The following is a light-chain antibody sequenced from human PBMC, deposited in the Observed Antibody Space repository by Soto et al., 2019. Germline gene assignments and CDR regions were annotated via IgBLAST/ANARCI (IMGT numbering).Light chain of an antibody. CDR3: QQLNTYPVT. J-gene: IGKJ4*01. V-gene: IGKV1-5*01. CDR2: AAS. Sequence: DIKMTQSPSTLSASVGDRVTITCRASQSISSWLAWYQQKPGRAPKLLISAASTLQSGVPARFSGSGSGTDFTLSITSLQPEDFATYYCQQLNTYPVTFGGGTKVDIK. CDR1: QSISSW.